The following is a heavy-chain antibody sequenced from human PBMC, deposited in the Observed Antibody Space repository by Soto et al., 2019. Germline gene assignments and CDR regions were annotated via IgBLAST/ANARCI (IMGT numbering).Heavy chain of an antibody. CDR1: GYTFIDYA. Sequence: QVQLVQSGAEVKKPGASVKVFCKASGYTFIDYAIHWLRQPPGQRLELMGWIAPGNGNTKYSQNFQGRVTITRDTSATTAYMELSSLRSEDTAVYYCAKGSRMWTPDYWGQGTLVTVSS. V-gene: IGHV1-3*01. CDR2: IAPGNGNT. CDR3: AKGSRMWTPDY. D-gene: IGHD2-21*01. J-gene: IGHJ4*02.